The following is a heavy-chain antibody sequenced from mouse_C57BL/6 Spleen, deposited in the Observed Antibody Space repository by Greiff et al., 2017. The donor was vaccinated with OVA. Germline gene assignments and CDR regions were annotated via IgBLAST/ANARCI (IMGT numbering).Heavy chain of an antibody. V-gene: IGHV3-6*01. Sequence: EVKVEESGPGLVKPSQSLSLTCSVTGYSITSGYYWNWIRQFPGNKLEWMGYISYDGSNNYNPSLKNRISITRDTSKNQFFLKLNSVTTEDTATYYCARDSYYYGSSSAMDYWGQGTSVTVSS. J-gene: IGHJ4*01. CDR3: ARDSYYYGSSSAMDY. CDR1: GYSITSGYY. CDR2: ISYDGSN. D-gene: IGHD1-1*01.